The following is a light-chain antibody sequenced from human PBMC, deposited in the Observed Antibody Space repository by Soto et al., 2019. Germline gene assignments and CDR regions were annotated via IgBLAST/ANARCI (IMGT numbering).Light chain of an antibody. CDR2: GAS. Sequence: DIVLTQSPGTLSLSPGERATLSCRARQSVSSNYLAWHQQKPGQAPRLLIYGASSRATGIPDRFSGSGSGTDFTLTISRLEPEDFAVYFCQQYGSSPPWTFGQGTKVEI. V-gene: IGKV3-20*01. J-gene: IGKJ1*01. CDR3: QQYGSSPPWT. CDR1: QSVSSNY.